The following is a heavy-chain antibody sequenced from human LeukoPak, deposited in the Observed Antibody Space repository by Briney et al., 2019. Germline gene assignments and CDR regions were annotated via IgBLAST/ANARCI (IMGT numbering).Heavy chain of an antibody. V-gene: IGHV3-7*01. Sequence: QPGGSLRLSCAASGFTFSSYWMSWVRQAPGKGLEWVAKIKQDGSEKYYVDSVKGRFTISRDNAKNSLYLQMNSLRAEDTAVYYCASNTYDFWSGLQNYFDYWGQGTLVTVSS. CDR3: ASNTYDFWSGLQNYFDY. D-gene: IGHD3-3*01. CDR2: IKQDGSEK. J-gene: IGHJ4*02. CDR1: GFTFSSYW.